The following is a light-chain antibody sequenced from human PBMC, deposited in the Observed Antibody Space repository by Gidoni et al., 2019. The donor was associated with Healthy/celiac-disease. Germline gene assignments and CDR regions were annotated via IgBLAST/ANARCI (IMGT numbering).Light chain of an antibody. CDR1: QSISSW. Sequence: DIQMTQSPSTLSSSVGDRVTITCRASQSISSWLAWYQQKPGKAPKLLIYDAASLESGVPSRFSGSGSGTEFTPTISSLQPDDVATDYCQQYNSYSPWTFGQGTKVEIK. CDR2: DAA. V-gene: IGKV1-5*01. J-gene: IGKJ1*01. CDR3: QQYNSYSPWT.